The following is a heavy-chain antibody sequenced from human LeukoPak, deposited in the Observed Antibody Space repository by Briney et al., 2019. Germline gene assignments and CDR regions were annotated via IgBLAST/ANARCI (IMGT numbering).Heavy chain of an antibody. CDR3: ARDRPGDAFDI. CDR2: IYSGGFT. Sequence: GGSLRLSCAPSGFTVSSNYVSWVRQAPGKGLEWVSVIYSGGFTYYADSVKGRFTISRDNSKNTLFLQMNSLRAEDTAVYYCARDRPGDAFDIWGQGTMVTVSS. J-gene: IGHJ3*02. V-gene: IGHV3-66*01. CDR1: GFTVSSNY.